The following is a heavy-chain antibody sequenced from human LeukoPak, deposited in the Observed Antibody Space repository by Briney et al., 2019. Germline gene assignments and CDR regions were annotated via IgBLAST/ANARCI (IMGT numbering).Heavy chain of an antibody. D-gene: IGHD3-16*01. J-gene: IGHJ3*01. CDR3: AREGLGEYMAHDAFDL. CDR2: ISPYNGNT. CDR1: GYSFSDNG. Sequence: ASVKVSCKASGYSFSDNGLNWVRQAPGQGHEWMGWISPYNGNTKYVENLEGRVSMTTDASTNTAYMELRSLTSDDTAVYYCAREGLGEYMAHDAFDLWGQGTMVIVSS. V-gene: IGHV1-18*04.